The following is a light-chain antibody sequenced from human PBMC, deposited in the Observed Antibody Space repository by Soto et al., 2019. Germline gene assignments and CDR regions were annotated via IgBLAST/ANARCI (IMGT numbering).Light chain of an antibody. CDR3: SSYTNSNTRACV. CDR2: EVT. Sequence: QSALTQPASVSGSPGQPITISCTGTSGDIGSYNRVSWYQQHPGKAPKLIIYEVTDRPSGVSNRFAGSKSGNTASLPISGLQAEYEAEYYCSSYTNSNTRACVFGSGTKVTVL. V-gene: IGLV2-14*01. CDR1: SGDIGSYNR. J-gene: IGLJ1*01.